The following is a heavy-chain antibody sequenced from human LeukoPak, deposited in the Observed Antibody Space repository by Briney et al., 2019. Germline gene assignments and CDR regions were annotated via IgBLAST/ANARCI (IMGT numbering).Heavy chain of an antibody. CDR3: AKERAYQLLLYAFDI. V-gene: IGHV3-30*02. Sequence: PAGGSLRLSCAASGFTFSSYGMHWVRQAPGKGLEWVAFIRYDGSNKYYADSVKGRFTISRDNSKNTLYLQMNSLRAEDTAVYYCAKERAYQLLLYAFDIWGQGTMVTVSS. CDR2: IRYDGSNK. CDR1: GFTFSSYG. J-gene: IGHJ3*02. D-gene: IGHD2-2*01.